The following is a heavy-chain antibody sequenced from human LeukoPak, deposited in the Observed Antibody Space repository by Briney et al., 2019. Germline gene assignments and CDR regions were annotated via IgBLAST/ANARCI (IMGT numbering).Heavy chain of an antibody. CDR2: INSDGSST. Sequence: GGSLRLSCAASGFTFSSYWMHWVRQAPGKGLVWVSRINSDGSSTSCADSVKGRFTISRDNAKNTLYLQMNSLRAEDTAVYYCARGMSYYYDSSGYYTHWGQGTLVTVSS. CDR1: GFTFSSYW. J-gene: IGHJ4*02. CDR3: ARGMSYYYDSSGYYTH. V-gene: IGHV3-74*01. D-gene: IGHD3-22*01.